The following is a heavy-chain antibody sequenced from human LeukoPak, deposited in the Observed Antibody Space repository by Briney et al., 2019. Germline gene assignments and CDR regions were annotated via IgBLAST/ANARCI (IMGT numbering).Heavy chain of an antibody. CDR3: ARDSGRGGMVRGVIRGMDV. CDR1: GGSISSTSYY. J-gene: IGHJ6*04. V-gene: IGHV4-39*07. Sequence: PSETLSLTCTVSGGSISSTSYYWGWLRQPPGTGLEWIGSMYYSGSIYYNPSLKSRVTMSVDTSKNQFSLKLSSVTAADTAVYYCARDSGRGGMVRGVIRGMDVWGKGTTVTISS. CDR2: MYYSGSI. D-gene: IGHD3-10*01.